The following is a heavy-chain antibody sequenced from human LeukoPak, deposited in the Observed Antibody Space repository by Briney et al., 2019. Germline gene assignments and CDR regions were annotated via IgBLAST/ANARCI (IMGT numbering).Heavy chain of an antibody. J-gene: IGHJ4*02. CDR3: ARGLDGSSPGY. CDR2: INHSGST. CDR1: GGSFSGYY. Sequence: SETLSLTCAVYGGSFSGYYWSWVRQPPGKGLEWIGEINHSGSTNYNASLKRRVTISVDTSKSQFSLKLSSVTAADTAVYYCARGLDGSSPGYWGQGTLVTVSS. V-gene: IGHV4-34*01. D-gene: IGHD6-6*01.